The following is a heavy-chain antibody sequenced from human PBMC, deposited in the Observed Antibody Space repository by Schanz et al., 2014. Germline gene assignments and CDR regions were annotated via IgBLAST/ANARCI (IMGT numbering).Heavy chain of an antibody. D-gene: IGHD1-26*01. CDR1: GFTFSSYV. V-gene: IGHV3-30*03. CDR2: ISADGSAK. J-gene: IGHJ1*01. Sequence: QVQLVESGGGVVQPGRSLRLSCAASGFTFSSYVVHWVRQAPGKGLEWLALISADGSAKHYADSVKDRFTVSRDNSKTTLFLQMNSLRPDDTAVYYCARDRPSFGSGSYFNQWGPGTLVTVSS. CDR3: ARDRPSFGSGSYFNQ.